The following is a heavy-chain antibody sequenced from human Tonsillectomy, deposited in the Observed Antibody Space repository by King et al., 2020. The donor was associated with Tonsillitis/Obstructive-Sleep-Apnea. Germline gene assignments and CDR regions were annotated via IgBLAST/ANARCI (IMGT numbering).Heavy chain of an antibody. J-gene: IGHJ4*02. D-gene: IGHD5-18*01. V-gene: IGHV4-61*08. CDR2: MFYSGYT. CDR3: ARDEAGTPMNFDY. Sequence: VQLQESGPGLVKPSETPSLTCTVSGVSVTSDDYYWSWVRQPPGKGLEWIGYMFYSGYTNYNPSLKSRVTISIDTSRNQFSLRMSSVTAADTAVYYCARDEAGTPMNFDYWGQGTLVTVSS. CDR1: GVSVTSDDYY.